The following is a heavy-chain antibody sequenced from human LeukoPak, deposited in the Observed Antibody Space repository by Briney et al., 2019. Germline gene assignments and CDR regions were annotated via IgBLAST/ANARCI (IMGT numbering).Heavy chain of an antibody. CDR1: GYTFTGYY. V-gene: IGHV1-2*02. D-gene: IGHD3-10*01. J-gene: IGHJ3*02. CDR3: ARDPPIGGADVFDI. CDR2: INPNSGGT. Sequence: ASVKVSCKAAGYTFTGYYMHWVRQAPGQGLEWMGWINPNSGGTNYAQKFQGRVTMTRDASISTAYMELSRLTSDDTAVYYCARDPPIGGADVFDIWGQGTMVTVSS.